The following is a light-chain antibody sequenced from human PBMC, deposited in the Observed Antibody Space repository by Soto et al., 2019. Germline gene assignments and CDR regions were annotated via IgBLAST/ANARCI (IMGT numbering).Light chain of an antibody. V-gene: IGLV2-14*01. CDR1: SSDVGGYNY. Sequence: QSALTQPASVSGSPGQSITISCTGTSSDVGGYNYVSWYQQHPGKAPKLMIYDVSNRPSGVSNRFSGSKSGNTASLTISGLKHEDEADYYCSSYTRSSTLVFGTGTKVXVL. CDR2: DVS. J-gene: IGLJ1*01. CDR3: SSYTRSSTLV.